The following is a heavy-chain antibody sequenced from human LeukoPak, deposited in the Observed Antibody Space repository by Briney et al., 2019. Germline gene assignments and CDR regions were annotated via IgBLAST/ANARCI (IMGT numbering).Heavy chain of an antibody. CDR1: GYTFTGYY. CDR3: ARGQQWLEAFDY. Sequence: ASVKVSCKASGYTFTGYYMHWVRQAPGQGLEWMGWINPNSGVTHYPQKFQGRATMTRDTSIRTAYMEVSSLRSDDTAVYYCARGQQWLEAFDYWGLGTLVTVSS. D-gene: IGHD6-19*01. CDR2: INPNSGVT. J-gene: IGHJ4*02. V-gene: IGHV1-2*02.